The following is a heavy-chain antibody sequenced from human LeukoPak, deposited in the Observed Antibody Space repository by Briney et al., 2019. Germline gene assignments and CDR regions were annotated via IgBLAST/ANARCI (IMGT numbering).Heavy chain of an antibody. D-gene: IGHD3-10*01. CDR3: AGGGLLWFGDPQVVDY. CDR1: GGSISSYY. V-gene: IGHV4-4*07. CDR2: IYTSGST. Sequence: SETLSLTCTVSGGSISSYYWSWIRQPAGKGLEWIGRIYTSGSTNYNPSLKSRVTMSVDTSKNQFSLKLSSVTAADTAVYYCAGGGLLWFGDPQVVDYWGQGTLVTVSS. J-gene: IGHJ4*02.